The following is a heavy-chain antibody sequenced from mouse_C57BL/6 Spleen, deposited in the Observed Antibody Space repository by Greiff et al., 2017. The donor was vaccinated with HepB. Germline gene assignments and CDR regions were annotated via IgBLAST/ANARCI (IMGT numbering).Heavy chain of an antibody. V-gene: IGHV1-80*01. D-gene: IGHD2-1*01. CDR1: GYAFSSYW. CDR3: ARRGGNYHFDY. CDR2: IYPGDGDT. Sequence: VQLQQSGAELVKPGASVKISCKASGYAFSSYWMNWVKQRPGKGLEWIGQIYPGDGDTNYNGKFKGKATLTADKSSSTAYMQLSSRTSEDSAVYFCARRGGNYHFDYWGQGTTLTVSS. J-gene: IGHJ2*01.